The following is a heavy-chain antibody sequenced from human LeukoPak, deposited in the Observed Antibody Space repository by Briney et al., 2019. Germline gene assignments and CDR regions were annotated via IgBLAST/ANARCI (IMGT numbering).Heavy chain of an antibody. J-gene: IGHJ4*02. V-gene: IGHV3-7*03. Sequence: SGGSLRLSCAASGFIFSSYSMRWVRQAPGKGLEWVANIKQDGSEKNYVDSVKGRFAISRDNAKNSLYLQMNSLRAEDTAVYYCASGLELDYWGQGTLVTVSS. CDR1: GFIFSSYS. CDR3: ASGLELDY. CDR2: IKQDGSEK.